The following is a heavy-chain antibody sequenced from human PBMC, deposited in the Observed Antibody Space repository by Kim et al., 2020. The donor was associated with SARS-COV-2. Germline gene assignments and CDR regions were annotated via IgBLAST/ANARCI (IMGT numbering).Heavy chain of an antibody. CDR2: ISTRGESI. J-gene: IGHJ1*01. CDR3: SRLGNGYNAFGI. V-gene: IGHV3-11*01. D-gene: IGHD1-1*01. Sequence: GGSLRLSCAASGLSFSDSYMNWVRQAPGKGLEWLSFISTRGESIFYADSVEGRFPISRDNAKNSLYLQMNYLRDEDTAVYYCSRLGNGYNAFGIWGQ. CDR1: GLSFSDSY.